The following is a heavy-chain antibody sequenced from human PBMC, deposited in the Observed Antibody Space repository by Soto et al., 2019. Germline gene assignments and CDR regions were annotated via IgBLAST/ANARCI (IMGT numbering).Heavy chain of an antibody. D-gene: IGHD2-15*01. V-gene: IGHV3-33*01. Sequence: QVQLVESGGGVVQPGRSLRLSCAASGFTFSSYGMHWVRQAPGKGLEWVAVIWYDGSNKYYADSVKGRFTISRDNSKNMLYLQMNSLRAEDTAVYYCESDGQYCSGGSCPDAFDIWGQGTMVTVSS. CDR2: IWYDGSNK. CDR1: GFTFSSYG. CDR3: ESDGQYCSGGSCPDAFDI. J-gene: IGHJ3*02.